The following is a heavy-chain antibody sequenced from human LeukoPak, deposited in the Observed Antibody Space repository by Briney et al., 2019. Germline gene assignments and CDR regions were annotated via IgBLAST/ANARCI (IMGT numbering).Heavy chain of an antibody. Sequence: PSETLSLTRTVSGGSVTNYYWIWIRQPPGKGLEWIGYIYYNGSTNYNPSLKSRVALSVDTSKNQFSLKVNSVTPTDAAVYYCARVSPTGGLAYWGQGTLVTVSS. CDR3: ARVSPTGGLAY. J-gene: IGHJ4*02. CDR1: GGSVTNYY. D-gene: IGHD1-1*01. CDR2: IYYNGST. V-gene: IGHV4-59*02.